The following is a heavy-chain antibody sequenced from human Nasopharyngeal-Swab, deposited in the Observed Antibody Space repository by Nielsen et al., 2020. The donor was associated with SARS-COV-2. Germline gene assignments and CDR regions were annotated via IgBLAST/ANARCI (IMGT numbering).Heavy chain of an antibody. J-gene: IGHJ3*02. CDR3: ARRDSSGHYYFLGACDI. CDR2: ISPGDSDT. Sequence: VRQMPGKGLAWMGIISPGDSDTRYSPSFQGQVTISADKSISTAYLQWSSLKASDTAMYYCARRDSSGHYYFLGACDIWGQGTMVT. V-gene: IGHV5-51*01. D-gene: IGHD3-22*01.